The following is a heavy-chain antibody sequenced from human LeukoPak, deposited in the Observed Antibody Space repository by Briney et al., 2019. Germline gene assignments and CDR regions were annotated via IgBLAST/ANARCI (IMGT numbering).Heavy chain of an antibody. Sequence: GGSLRLSCAASGFTFSSYSMNWVRQAPGKGLEWVSSICSSSSYIYYADSVKGRFTISRDNAKNSLYLQMNSLRAEDTAVYYCARDYYGSGSVLDYWGQGTLVTVSS. V-gene: IGHV3-21*01. CDR1: GFTFSSYS. J-gene: IGHJ4*02. CDR2: ICSSSSYI. D-gene: IGHD3-10*01. CDR3: ARDYYGSGSVLDY.